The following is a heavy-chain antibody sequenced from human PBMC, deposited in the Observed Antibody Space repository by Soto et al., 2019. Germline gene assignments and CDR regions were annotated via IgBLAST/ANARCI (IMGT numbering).Heavy chain of an antibody. CDR1: GFPYSGYA. D-gene: IGHD2-8*01. CDR2: ISYDGSNK. Sequence: GGSLKLSVAASGFPYSGYALHWVCQAPGKGLEWVAVISYDGSNKYYADSVKGRFTISRDNSKNTLYLQMNSLRAEDTAVYYCAREIVLMANDYWGQGTLV. CDR3: AREIVLMANDY. V-gene: IGHV3-30-3*01. J-gene: IGHJ4*02.